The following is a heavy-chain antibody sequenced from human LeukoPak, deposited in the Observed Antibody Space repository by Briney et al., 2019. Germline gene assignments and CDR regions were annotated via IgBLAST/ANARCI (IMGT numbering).Heavy chain of an antibody. J-gene: IGHJ4*02. CDR2: ISGSDGST. CDR1: GFTFSSYA. V-gene: IGHV3-23*01. CDR3: AKAQGIAAAHFDY. D-gene: IGHD6-13*01. Sequence: TGGSLRLSCAASGFTFSSYAMSWVRQAPGKGLEWVSAISGSDGSTYYADSVKGRFTISRDNSKNTLYLQMNSLRAEDTAVYYCAKAQGIAAAHFDYWGQGTLVTVSS.